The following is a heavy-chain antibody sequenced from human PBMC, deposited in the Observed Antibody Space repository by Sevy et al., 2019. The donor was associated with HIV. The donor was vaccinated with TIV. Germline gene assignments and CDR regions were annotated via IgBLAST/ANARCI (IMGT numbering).Heavy chain of an antibody. J-gene: IGHJ4*02. CDR2: ISGSGYAT. CDR3: AKDRVTVFGVVVTFDS. CDR1: GFTFDSYA. V-gene: IGHV3-23*01. Sequence: GGYLRLSCAASGFTFDSYAMHWVRQVAGKGLEWVSTISGSGYATYYADSVKGRFISSRDTSRNTLYLQMNSLRVEDSAVYFCAKDRVTVFGVVVTFDSWGQGTLVIVSS. D-gene: IGHD3-3*01.